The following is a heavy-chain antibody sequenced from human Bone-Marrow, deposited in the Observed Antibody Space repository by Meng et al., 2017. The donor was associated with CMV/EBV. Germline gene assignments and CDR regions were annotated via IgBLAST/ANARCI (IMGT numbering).Heavy chain of an antibody. CDR1: GFTFSNYA. CDR3: AKSETYCGGDCYSDY. J-gene: IGHJ4*02. Sequence: SGFTFSNYARTWVRQAPGKGLEWVSAISSSGATTYYADSVKGRFTISRDDSKTTLYLQMNSLRAEDTAIYYCAKSETYCGGDCYSDYWGQGTLVTVSS. CDR2: ISSSGATT. D-gene: IGHD2-21*02. V-gene: IGHV3-23*01.